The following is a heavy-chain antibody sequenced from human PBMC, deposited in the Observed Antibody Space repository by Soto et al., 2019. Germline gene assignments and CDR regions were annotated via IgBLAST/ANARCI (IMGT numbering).Heavy chain of an antibody. Sequence: PSETLSLTCAVYGESFSGYYWSWIRQPPGKGLEWIGEINHSGRTNYNPSLKSRVTISADTSKNQFSLKLSSVTAADTAVYYCARVFSRYCSGGSCYSDIQIFDYWGQGMLVTVSS. CDR2: INHSGRT. J-gene: IGHJ4*02. V-gene: IGHV4-34*01. D-gene: IGHD2-15*01. CDR3: ARVFSRYCSGGSCYSDIQIFDY. CDR1: GESFSGYY.